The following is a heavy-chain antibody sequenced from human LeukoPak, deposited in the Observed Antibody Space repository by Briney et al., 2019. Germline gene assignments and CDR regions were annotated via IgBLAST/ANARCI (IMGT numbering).Heavy chain of an antibody. D-gene: IGHD5-12*01. CDR3: ARDSGYDGGDY. CDR2: ISSSSSYI. Sequence: PGGSLRLSCAASGFTFSSYAMSWVRQAPGKGLEWVSSISSSSSYIYYADSVKGRFTISRDNAKNSLYLQMNSLRAEDTAVYYCARDSGYDGGDYWGQGTLVTVSS. J-gene: IGHJ4*02. V-gene: IGHV3-21*01. CDR1: GFTFSSYA.